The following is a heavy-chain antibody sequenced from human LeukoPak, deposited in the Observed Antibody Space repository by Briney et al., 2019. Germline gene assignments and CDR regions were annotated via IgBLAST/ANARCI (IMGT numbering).Heavy chain of an antibody. Sequence: PGGSLRLSCAASGFTFSSYEMNWVRQAPGKGLEWVSYISSSGSTIYYADPVKGRFTISRDNAKNSLYLQMNSLRAEDTAVYYCARDRYYYDSSGYPGRYFDYWGQGTLVTVCS. CDR1: GFTFSSYE. J-gene: IGHJ4*02. CDR3: ARDRYYYDSSGYPGRYFDY. V-gene: IGHV3-48*03. CDR2: ISSSGSTI. D-gene: IGHD3-22*01.